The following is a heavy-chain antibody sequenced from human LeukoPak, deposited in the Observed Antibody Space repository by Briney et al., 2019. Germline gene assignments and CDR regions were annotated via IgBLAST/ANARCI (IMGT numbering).Heavy chain of an antibody. D-gene: IGHD5-24*01. V-gene: IGHV4-34*01. J-gene: IGHJ4*02. Sequence: KTSETLSLTCAVYGGSFSGYYWSWIRQPPGKGLDWIGEINHSGSTNYNPSLKSRVTISVDTSKNQFSLKLSSVTDADTAVYYCARGPTIIRNWGQGTLVTVSS. CDR1: GGSFSGYY. CDR2: INHSGST. CDR3: ARGPTIIRN.